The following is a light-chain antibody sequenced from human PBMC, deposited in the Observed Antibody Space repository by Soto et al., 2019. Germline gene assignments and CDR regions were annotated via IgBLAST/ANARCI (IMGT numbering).Light chain of an antibody. Sequence: DIELTQFPATPSMSPGERTTLSCRASQRVGNSLAWYQQKPGQAPRLLIYDASNRATGIPARFSGSGSGTDFTLTISSLEAEDFAVYYCHKRSNWPLTCGGGTKVDIK. V-gene: IGKV3-11*01. CDR3: HKRSNWPLT. CDR1: QRVGNS. J-gene: IGKJ4*01. CDR2: DAS.